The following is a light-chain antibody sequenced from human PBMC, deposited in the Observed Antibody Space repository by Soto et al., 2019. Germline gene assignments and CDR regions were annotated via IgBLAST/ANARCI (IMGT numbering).Light chain of an antibody. CDR3: QQYSGSLPYT. J-gene: IGKJ2*01. CDR1: QSVYNRY. Sequence: VVLTQSPNTLSLSPGETATLSCRASQSVYNRYLAWYQQKPGQAPRLLIYGASFRDPGTPDRFSGSGSGSDFTLTISRLEPEDFGVYYCQQYSGSLPYTFGPGTKVDIK. CDR2: GAS. V-gene: IGKV3-20*01.